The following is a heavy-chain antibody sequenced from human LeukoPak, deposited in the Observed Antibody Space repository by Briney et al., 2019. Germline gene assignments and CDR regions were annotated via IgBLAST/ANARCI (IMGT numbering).Heavy chain of an antibody. Sequence: GGSLRLSCAASGFTFSGSAMSWVRQAPGKGLEWVSAISGSGGSTYYADSVKGRFTISRDNSKNTLYLQMNSLRAEDTAVYYCAKEEGSYYDSSGYHHDAFDIWGQGTMVTVSS. V-gene: IGHV3-23*01. CDR3: AKEEGSYYDSSGYHHDAFDI. CDR2: ISGSGGST. J-gene: IGHJ3*02. D-gene: IGHD3-22*01. CDR1: GFTFSGSA.